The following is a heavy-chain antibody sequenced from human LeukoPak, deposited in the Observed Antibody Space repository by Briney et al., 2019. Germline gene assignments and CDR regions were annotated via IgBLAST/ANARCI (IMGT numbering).Heavy chain of an antibody. J-gene: IGHJ4*02. V-gene: IGHV4-59*08. Sequence: PSETLSLTCTVSGGSISSYYWSWIRQPPGKGLEWIGYIYYSGSTNYNPSLKSRVTISLDTSKNQFSLTLSSVTAADTAVYYCARLQYYYDSNGYYSLYYFDYWGQGTVVTVSS. D-gene: IGHD3-22*01. CDR2: IYYSGST. CDR3: ARLQYYYDSNGYYSLYYFDY. CDR1: GGSISSYY.